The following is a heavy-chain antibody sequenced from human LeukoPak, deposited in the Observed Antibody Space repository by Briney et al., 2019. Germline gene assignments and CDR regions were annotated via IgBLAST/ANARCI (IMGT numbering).Heavy chain of an antibody. CDR1: GFTFSNYN. Sequence: SGGSLRLSCADSGFTFSNYNMNWVRQAPGKAMEWVSSITSSGTYTFYADSVKGRFTISRDNAKNSLYLQMNSLRAEDTAVYYCARNGNGGDYGYRYYYYMDVWGKGTTVTVSS. V-gene: IGHV3-21*01. CDR2: ITSSGTYT. J-gene: IGHJ6*03. D-gene: IGHD5-18*01. CDR3: ARNGNGGDYGYRYYYYMDV.